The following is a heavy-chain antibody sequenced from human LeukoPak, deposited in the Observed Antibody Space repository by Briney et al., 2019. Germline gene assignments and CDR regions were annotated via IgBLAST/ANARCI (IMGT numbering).Heavy chain of an antibody. CDR1: GYTFTGYY. J-gene: IGHJ3*02. CDR3: ARARSITIFGVVNDAFDI. CDR2: INPNSGGT. Sequence: ASVKVSCKASGYTFTGYYMHWVRQAPGQGLEWMGWINPNSGGTNYAQKFQGRVTMTRDTSISTAYMELSRLRSDDTAVYYCARARSITIFGVVNDAFDIWGQGTMVTVSS. D-gene: IGHD3-3*01. V-gene: IGHV1-2*02.